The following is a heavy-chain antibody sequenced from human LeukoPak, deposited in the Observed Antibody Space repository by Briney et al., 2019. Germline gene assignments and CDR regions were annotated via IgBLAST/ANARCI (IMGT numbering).Heavy chain of an antibody. Sequence: PSETLSLTCAVYGGSFSGYYWSWIRQPPGKGLEWIGEINHSGSTKYNASLKSRVTISVDRSKNQFSLKLRSVTAADTAVYYCARAGSGWSFDYWGQGTLVTVSS. V-gene: IGHV4-34*01. CDR1: GGSFSGYY. J-gene: IGHJ4*02. CDR3: ARAGSGWSFDY. CDR2: INHSGST. D-gene: IGHD6-19*01.